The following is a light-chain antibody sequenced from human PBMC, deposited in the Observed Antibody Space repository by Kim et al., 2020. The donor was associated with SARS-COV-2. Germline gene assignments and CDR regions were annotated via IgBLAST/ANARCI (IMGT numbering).Light chain of an antibody. J-gene: IGKJ1*01. V-gene: IGKV3-15*01. CDR3: QQSNDWPPLT. CDR1: QTINNK. Sequence: SPGERATPPCRASQTINNKLVWYQQKPGQAPRLLIYDATTRATGVPARFIVSGSETDFTLTISSLQSEDFAVYYCQQSNDWPPLTFGQGTKVDIK. CDR2: DAT.